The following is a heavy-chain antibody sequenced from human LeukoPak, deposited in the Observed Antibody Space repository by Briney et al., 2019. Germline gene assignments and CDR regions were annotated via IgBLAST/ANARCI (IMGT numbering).Heavy chain of an antibody. J-gene: IGHJ4*02. D-gene: IGHD3-10*01. CDR1: GGTFSSYA. Sequence: GSSVKVSCKASGGTFSSYAISWVRQAPGQGLEWMGGIIPIFGTANYAQKFQGRVTITTDESTSTAYMELSSLRSEDTAAYYCARGYYGSGSLDYWGQGTLVTVSS. V-gene: IGHV1-69*05. CDR3: ARGYYGSGSLDY. CDR2: IIPIFGTA.